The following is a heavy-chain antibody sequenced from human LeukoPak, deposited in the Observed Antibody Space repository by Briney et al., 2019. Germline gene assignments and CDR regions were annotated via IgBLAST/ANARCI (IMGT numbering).Heavy chain of an antibody. CDR2: IHYSGTT. J-gene: IGHJ4*02. CDR3: ARDYTLYISGWFLDY. V-gene: IGHV4-39*07. D-gene: IGHD6-19*01. CDR1: GDSSGNTIFY. Sequence: SETLSLTCTVSGDSSGNTIFYWGWIRQPPGKGLEWIGSIHYSGTTHYNPSLKSRVTISVDTSKNQFSLKLTSVTAADTAVYYCARDYTLYISGWFLDYWAQGTLVTVSS.